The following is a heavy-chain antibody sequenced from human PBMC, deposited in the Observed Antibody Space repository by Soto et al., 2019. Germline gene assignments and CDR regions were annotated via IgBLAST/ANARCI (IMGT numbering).Heavy chain of an antibody. J-gene: IGHJ6*02. CDR1: GFTFSSYG. CDR3: AKDRSYRIQLYYYGMDV. D-gene: IGHD5-18*01. Sequence: QVQLVESGGGVVQPGRSLRLSCAASGFTFSSYGMHWVRQAPGKGLEWVAVISYDGSNKYYADSVKGRFTISGDNSKNTLYLQMNSLRAEDTAVYYCAKDRSYRIQLYYYGMDVWGQGTTVTVSS. CDR2: ISYDGSNK. V-gene: IGHV3-30*18.